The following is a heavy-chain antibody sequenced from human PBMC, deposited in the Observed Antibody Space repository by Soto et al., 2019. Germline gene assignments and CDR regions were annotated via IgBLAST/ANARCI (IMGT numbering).Heavy chain of an antibody. Sequence: PGGSLRLSCAASGFNFRSYAMSWIRQAPGKGLEWVSVVSGTFHTTYYVDSVKGRFTVSRDNSEHTLYLQMNSLQAEDTAIYYCSKVGSGGWYVGYWGEGTLVPVSS. CDR2: VSGTFHTT. J-gene: IGHJ4*02. V-gene: IGHV3-23*01. D-gene: IGHD6-19*01. CDR3: SKVGSGGWYVGY. CDR1: GFNFRSYA.